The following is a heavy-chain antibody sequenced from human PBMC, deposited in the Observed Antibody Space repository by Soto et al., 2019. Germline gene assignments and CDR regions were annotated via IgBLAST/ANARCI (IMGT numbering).Heavy chain of an antibody. J-gene: IGHJ4*02. CDR2: IYYSGST. CDR3: ARVDIRFWSGYYPDF. Sequence: QVQLQESGPGLVKSSQTLSLTCTVSGGSISSGGYYWSWIRQHQGKGLEWIGYIYYSGSTYYNPSLKSRVTISLDTSKNQFSLKLSSVTAADTAVYYCARVDIRFWSGYYPDFWGQGTLVTVSS. CDR1: GGSISSGGYY. D-gene: IGHD3-3*01. V-gene: IGHV4-31*03.